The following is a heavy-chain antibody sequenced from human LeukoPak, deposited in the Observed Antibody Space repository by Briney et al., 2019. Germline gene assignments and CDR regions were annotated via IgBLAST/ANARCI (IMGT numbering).Heavy chain of an antibody. V-gene: IGHV4-38-2*02. CDR2: IYHSGST. J-gene: IGHJ4*02. Sequence: SETLSLTCTVSGYSISSGYYWGWIRQPPGKGLEWIGSIYHSGSTYYNPSLKSRVTISVDTSKNQFSLKLSSVTAADTAAYYCARVAYYDFWSGYHTFDYWGQGTLVTVSS. CDR1: GYSISSGYY. CDR3: ARVAYYDFWSGYHTFDY. D-gene: IGHD3-3*01.